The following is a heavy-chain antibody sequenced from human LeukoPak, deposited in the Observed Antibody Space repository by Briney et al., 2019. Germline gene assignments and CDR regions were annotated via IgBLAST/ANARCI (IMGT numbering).Heavy chain of an antibody. CDR2: ISYSGST. V-gene: IGHV4-39*07. D-gene: IGHD5-24*01. Sequence: PSETLSLTCTVSGGSISSSNYYWAWIRQPPGKGLEWLGSISYSGSTYYNPSLKRRVTISVDTSKSQFSLTLNSVTAADTAVYYCAREIGPIQLHLWGSAFDYWGQGTLVTVSS. CDR1: GGSISSSNYY. CDR3: AREIGPIQLHLWGSAFDY. J-gene: IGHJ4*02.